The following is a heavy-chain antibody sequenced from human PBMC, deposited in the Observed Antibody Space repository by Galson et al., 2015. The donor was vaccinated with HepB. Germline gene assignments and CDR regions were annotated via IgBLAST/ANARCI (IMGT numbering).Heavy chain of an antibody. J-gene: IGHJ4*02. CDR1: GFTFSNYA. CDR3: AKDLDSGWPRKFDS. CDR2: ISYSGGST. Sequence: SLRLSCAASGFTFSNYAMSWVRQAPGKGLEWVSDISYSGGSTYYADSVKGRFTISRDNSKNTLYLQMNSLRAEDTAVYYCAKDLDSGWPRKFDSWGQGTLVTVSS. V-gene: IGHV3-23*01. D-gene: IGHD6-19*01.